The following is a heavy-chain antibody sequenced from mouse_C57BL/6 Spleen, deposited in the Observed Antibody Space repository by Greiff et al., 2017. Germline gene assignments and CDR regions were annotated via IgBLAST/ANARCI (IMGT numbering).Heavy chain of an antibody. V-gene: IGHV1-80*01. CDR1: GYAFSSYW. CDR3: ARGRDGRFAY. CDR2: IYPGDGDT. D-gene: IGHD3-3*01. Sequence: QVQLQQSGAELVKPGASVKISCKASGYAFSSYWMNWVKQRPGKGLEWIGQIYPGDGDTTYNGKFKGQATLTADNYSSKAYMQLSSLTSEDSAVYFCARGRDGRFAYWGQGTLVTVSA. J-gene: IGHJ3*01.